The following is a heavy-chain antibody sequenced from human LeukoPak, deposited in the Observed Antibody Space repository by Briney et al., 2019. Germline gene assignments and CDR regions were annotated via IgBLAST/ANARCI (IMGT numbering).Heavy chain of an antibody. J-gene: IGHJ4*02. CDR1: GFTFKNYG. D-gene: IGHD1-26*01. CDR3: AKDGGEVGATFEY. Sequence: QAGGSPTLSCAPSGFTFKNYGMNWVRQAPGKGLEWVAIISHDGGKKYYGDSVKGRFTISRDNSKNTLFLQMNSLRSDDTAVYYCAKDGGEVGATFEYWGQGTLVTASS. V-gene: IGHV3-30*18. CDR2: ISHDGGKK.